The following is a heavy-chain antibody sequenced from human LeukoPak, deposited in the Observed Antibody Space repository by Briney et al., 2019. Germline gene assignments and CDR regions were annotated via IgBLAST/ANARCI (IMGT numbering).Heavy chain of an antibody. J-gene: IGHJ4*02. Sequence: SQTLPLTCAISGDSVSSNSAAWNWIRQSPSRGLEWLGRTYYRSKWFNDYAVSVKSRITINPDTSKNQFSLQLNSVTPEDTAVYYCARAGVRSGYYPDYWGQGTLVTVSS. V-gene: IGHV6-1*01. CDR3: ARAGVRSGYYPDY. D-gene: IGHD3-22*01. CDR1: GDSVSSNSAA. CDR2: TYYRSKWFN.